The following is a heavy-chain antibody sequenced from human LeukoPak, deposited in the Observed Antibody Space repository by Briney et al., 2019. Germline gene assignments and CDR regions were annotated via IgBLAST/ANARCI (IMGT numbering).Heavy chain of an antibody. J-gene: IGHJ4*02. Sequence: GGSLRLSCAASGFTFSSYAVSWVRQAPGKGLEWVSAISGSGGSTYYADSVKGRFTISRDNSKNTLYLQMNSLRAEDTAVYYCAKGGKARLLYYFDYWGQGTLVTVSS. V-gene: IGHV3-23*01. CDR3: AKGGKARLLYYFDY. CDR2: ISGSGGST. CDR1: GFTFSSYA. D-gene: IGHD2-15*01.